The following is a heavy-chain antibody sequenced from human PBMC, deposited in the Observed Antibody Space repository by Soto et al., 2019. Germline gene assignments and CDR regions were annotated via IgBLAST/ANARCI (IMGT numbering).Heavy chain of an antibody. D-gene: IGHD5-18*01. CDR3: ARTESGYSYGFADV. CDR2: IYPGDSDT. V-gene: IGHV5-51*01. CDR1: GYTFTNYW. J-gene: IGHJ6*02. Sequence: GESLKISCQGSGYTFTNYWIGWVRQMPGKGLEWMGIIYPGDSDTRYSPSFQGQVTISADKSISTAFLQWSSLKASDTAMYYCARTESGYSYGFADVWGQGTTVTVSS.